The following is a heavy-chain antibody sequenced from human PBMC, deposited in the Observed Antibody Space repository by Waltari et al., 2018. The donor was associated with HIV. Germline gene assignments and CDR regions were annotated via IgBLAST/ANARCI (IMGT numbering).Heavy chain of an antibody. CDR1: GGSISSGDYY. CDR3: ARDPRIAAADPYWYFDL. Sequence: QVQLQESGPGLVKPSQTLSLTCTVSGGSISSGDYYWSWIPQPPGKGLEWIGYIYYSGSTYYNPSLKSRVTISVDTSKNQFSLKLSSVTAADTAVYYCARDPRIAAADPYWYFDLWGRGTLVTVSS. CDR2: IYYSGST. J-gene: IGHJ2*01. D-gene: IGHD6-13*01. V-gene: IGHV4-30-4*01.